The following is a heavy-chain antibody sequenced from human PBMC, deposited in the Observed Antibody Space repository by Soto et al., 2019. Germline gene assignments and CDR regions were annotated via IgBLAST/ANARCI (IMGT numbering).Heavy chain of an antibody. Sequence: PGGSLRLSCAASGFTFSSYWMSWVRQAPGKGLEWVANIKQDGSEKYYVDSVKGRFTISRDNAKNSLYLQMNSLRAEDTAVYYCARDPSYCSGGSCYSFYWGQGTLVTVSS. J-gene: IGHJ4*02. CDR2: IKQDGSEK. V-gene: IGHV3-7*01. D-gene: IGHD2-15*01. CDR1: GFTFSSYW. CDR3: ARDPSYCSGGSCYSFY.